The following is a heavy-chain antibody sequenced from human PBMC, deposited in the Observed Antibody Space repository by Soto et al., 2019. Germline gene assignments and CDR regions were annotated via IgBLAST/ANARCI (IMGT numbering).Heavy chain of an antibody. D-gene: IGHD3-9*01. CDR1: GYTFTSYG. V-gene: IGHV1-18*01. CDR2: ISAYNGNT. J-gene: IGHJ3*02. Sequence: ASVKVSCKASGYTFTSYGISWVRQAPGQGLEWMGWISAYNGNTNYAQKLQGRVTMTTDTSTSTAYMELRSLRSDDTAVYYCARVTYYDILTGSRLGAFDIWGQGTMVTV. CDR3: ARVTYYDILTGSRLGAFDI.